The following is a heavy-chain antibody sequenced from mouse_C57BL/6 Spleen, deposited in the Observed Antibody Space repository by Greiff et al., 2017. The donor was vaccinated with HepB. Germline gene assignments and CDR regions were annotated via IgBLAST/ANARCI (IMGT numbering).Heavy chain of an antibody. J-gene: IGHJ2*01. CDR1: GYAFSSSW. CDR3: ARAHYYGSSYVSFDY. D-gene: IGHD1-1*01. CDR2: IYPGDGDT. V-gene: IGHV1-82*01. Sequence: VQLQESGPELVKPGASVKISCKASGYAFSSSWMNWVKQRPGKGLEWIGRIYPGDGDTNYNGKSKGKATLTADKSSSTAYMQLSSLTSEDSAVYFCARAHYYGSSYVSFDYWGQGTTLTVSS.